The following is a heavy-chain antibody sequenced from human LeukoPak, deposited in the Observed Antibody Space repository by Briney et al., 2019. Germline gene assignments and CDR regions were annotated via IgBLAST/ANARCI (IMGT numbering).Heavy chain of an antibody. D-gene: IGHD5-24*01. J-gene: IGHJ4*02. CDR3: ASRDAYHSEY. Sequence: SETPSLTCTVSGGSISNYYWIWIRQPPGKGLEWIGYINYSGSTKYNPSLKSQLTISVDTSKSQFSLRLNSVTAADTAVYYCASRDAYHSEYWGQGTLVTVSS. CDR2: INYSGST. CDR1: GGSISNYY. V-gene: IGHV4-59*01.